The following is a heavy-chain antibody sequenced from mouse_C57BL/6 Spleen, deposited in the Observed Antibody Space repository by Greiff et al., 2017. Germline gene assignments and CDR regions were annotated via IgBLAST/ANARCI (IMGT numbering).Heavy chain of an antibody. Sequence: QVQLKQPGAELVKPGASVKMSCKASGYTFTSYWITWVKQRPGQGLEWIGDIYPGSGSTNYNEKFKSKATLTVDTSSSTAYMQLSSLTSEDSAVYYCARSKNYYGRDWYFDVWGTGTTVTVSS. CDR2: IYPGSGST. D-gene: IGHD1-1*01. J-gene: IGHJ1*03. V-gene: IGHV1-55*01. CDR3: ARSKNYYGRDWYFDV. CDR1: GYTFTSYW.